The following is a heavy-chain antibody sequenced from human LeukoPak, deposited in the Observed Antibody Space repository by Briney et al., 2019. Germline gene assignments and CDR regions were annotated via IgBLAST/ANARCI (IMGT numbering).Heavy chain of an antibody. CDR1: GFSFNNAW. Sequence: PGGSQRLSCVASGFSFNNAWTSWVRQAPGKGLEWVGRIKSKPEGGTTEFAAPVKGRFSISRDDSENTVYLQMNSLQVEDSGVYYCTTDAALYCGGDCYAIVHWGQGALVAVSS. D-gene: IGHD2-21*02. J-gene: IGHJ1*01. CDR2: IKSKPEGGTT. CDR3: TTDAALYCGGDCYAIVH. V-gene: IGHV3-15*01.